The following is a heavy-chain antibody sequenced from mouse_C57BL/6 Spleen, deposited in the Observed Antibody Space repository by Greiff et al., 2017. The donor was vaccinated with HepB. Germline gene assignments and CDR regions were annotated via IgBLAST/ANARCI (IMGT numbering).Heavy chain of an antibody. CDR2: IHPNSGST. J-gene: IGHJ3*01. V-gene: IGHV1-64*01. D-gene: IGHD2-5*01. CDR1: GYTFTSYW. CDR3: ARWAYYSNYGALFAY. Sequence: QVQLQQSGAELVKPGASVKLSCKASGYTFTSYWMHWVKQRPGQGLEWIGMIHPNSGSTNYNEKFKSKATLTVDKSSSTAYMQLSSLTSEDSAVYYCARWAYYSNYGALFAYWGQGTLVTVSA.